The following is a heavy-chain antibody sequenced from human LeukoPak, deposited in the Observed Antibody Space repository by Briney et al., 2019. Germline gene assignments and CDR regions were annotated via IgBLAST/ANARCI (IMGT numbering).Heavy chain of an antibody. Sequence: GESLKISCKGSGYSFTSYWIGWVRQMPGKGLEWMGIIYPGDSDTRYSPSFQGQVTISADKSISTAYLQWSSLKASDTAMYYCARQRVGATPFYDAFDIWGQGTMVTVSS. CDR2: IYPGDSDT. V-gene: IGHV5-51*01. CDR1: GYSFTSYW. J-gene: IGHJ3*02. D-gene: IGHD1-26*01. CDR3: ARQRVGATPFYDAFDI.